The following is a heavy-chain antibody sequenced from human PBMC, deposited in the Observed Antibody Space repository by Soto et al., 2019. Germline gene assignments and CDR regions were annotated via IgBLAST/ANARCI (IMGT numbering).Heavy chain of an antibody. CDR3: ATGATEMATLNGTDV. CDR2: ISYDGSNK. J-gene: IGHJ6*02. D-gene: IGHD2-15*01. Sequence: QVQLVESGGGVVQPGRSLRLSCAASGFTFSSYGMHWVRQAPGKGLEWVAVISYDGSNKYYADSVTGRFTISRDNSKNPLYLHMNSLSAEDTAVYYCATGATEMATLNGTDVWGQGTTVTVSS. CDR1: GFTFSSYG. V-gene: IGHV3-30*03.